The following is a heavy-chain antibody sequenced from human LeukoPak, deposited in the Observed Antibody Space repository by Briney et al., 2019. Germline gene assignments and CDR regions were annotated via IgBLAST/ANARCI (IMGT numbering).Heavy chain of an antibody. V-gene: IGHV3-15*01. J-gene: IGHJ4*02. Sequence: PGGSLRLSCAASGFTFSNAWMSWVRQAPGKGLEWVGRIKSKTDGGTTDYAAPVKGRFTISRDDSKNTLYLQMNSLKTEDTAVYYCTTGRSYYDSSGYQEYYFDYWGQGTLVTVSS. CDR3: TTGRSYYDSSGYQEYYFDY. CDR1: GFTFSNAW. CDR2: IKSKTDGGTT. D-gene: IGHD3-22*01.